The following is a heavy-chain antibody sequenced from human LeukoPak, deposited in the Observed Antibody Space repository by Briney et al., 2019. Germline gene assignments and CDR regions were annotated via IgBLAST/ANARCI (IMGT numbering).Heavy chain of an antibody. Sequence: GGSPRLSCAASGFTFSNAWMSWVRPAPGKGLEWVGRIKSKTDGGTTDYAAPVKGRFTISRDDSKNTLYLQMNSLKTEDTAVYYCTTDYSGSYPSLDYWGQGTLVTVSS. CDR2: IKSKTDGGTT. D-gene: IGHD1-26*01. CDR3: TTDYSGSYPSLDY. CDR1: GFTFSNAW. J-gene: IGHJ4*02. V-gene: IGHV3-15*01.